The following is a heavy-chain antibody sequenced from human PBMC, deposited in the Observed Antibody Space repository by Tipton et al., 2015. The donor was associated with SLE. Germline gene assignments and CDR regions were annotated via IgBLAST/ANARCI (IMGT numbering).Heavy chain of an antibody. J-gene: IGHJ4*02. Sequence: TLSLTCSVSGVSITSYYWRWFRQSTGRGLEWIGRVYSSGSANYNPALISRVSMSVDISKNQFFLTLRSVTAADTTVYFCARGNVDWGQGTLVTVSS. CDR1: GVSITSYY. D-gene: IGHD2-21*01. V-gene: IGHV4-4*07. CDR3: ARGNVD. CDR2: VYSSGSA.